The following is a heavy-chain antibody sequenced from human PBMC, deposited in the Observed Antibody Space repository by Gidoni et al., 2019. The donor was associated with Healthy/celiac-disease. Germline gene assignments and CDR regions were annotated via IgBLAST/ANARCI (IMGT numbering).Heavy chain of an antibody. Sequence: EVQLVESGGGLVKPGGSLRLSCAASGFTFSSYSMNWVRQAPGKGLEWVSSISSSSSYIYYADSVKGRFTISRDNAKNSLYLQMNSLRAEDTAVYYCAISSGWEVYFQHWGQGTLVTVSS. CDR2: ISSSSSYI. J-gene: IGHJ1*01. D-gene: IGHD6-19*01. CDR1: GFTFSSYS. CDR3: AISSGWEVYFQH. V-gene: IGHV3-21*01.